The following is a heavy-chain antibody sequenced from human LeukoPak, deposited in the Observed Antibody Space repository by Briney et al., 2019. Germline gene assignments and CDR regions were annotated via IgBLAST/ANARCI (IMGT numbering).Heavy chain of an antibody. Sequence: GRSLRLSCAASGFTFSSYGMHWVRQAPGKGLEWVAVISYDGSNKYYADSVKGRFTISRDNSKNTLYLQMNSLRAEDTAVYYCAKDIDREYGSGSYYNPYAGVYYYYGMDVWGQGTTVTVSS. J-gene: IGHJ6*02. CDR1: GFTFSSYG. D-gene: IGHD3-10*01. CDR3: AKDIDREYGSGSYYNPYAGVYYYYGMDV. V-gene: IGHV3-30*18. CDR2: ISYDGSNK.